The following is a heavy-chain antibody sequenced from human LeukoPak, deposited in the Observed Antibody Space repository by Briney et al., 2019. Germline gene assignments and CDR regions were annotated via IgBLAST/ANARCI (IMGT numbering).Heavy chain of an antibody. CDR2: IHYSGST. J-gene: IGHJ6*02. D-gene: IGHD2-15*01. CDR1: GGSISNSNYY. Sequence: SETLSLTCTVSGGSISNSNYYWGWIRQPPGKGLEWLGSIHYSGSTYYNPSVNSRVTMSVDTSKNQLSLKLSSVTAADTAVYYCARWSGYCSGGSCPQYGMDVWSQGTTVTVSS. CDR3: ARWSGYCSGGSCPQYGMDV. V-gene: IGHV4-39*01.